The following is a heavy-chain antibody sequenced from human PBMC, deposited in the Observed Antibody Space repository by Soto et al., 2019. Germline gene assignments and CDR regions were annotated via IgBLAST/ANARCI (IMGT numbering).Heavy chain of an antibody. CDR1: GFTFSSYA. CDR2: ISYDGNNK. D-gene: IGHD2-2*01. Sequence: GGSLRLSCAASGFTFSSYAMYWVRQAPGKGLEWVAVISYDGNNKYYADSVKGRFTISRDNSKNTLYLQMNSLRAEDTAVYYCTTDHLGYCISTSCYPDYYYYYYGMDVWGQGTTVTVSS. CDR3: TTDHLGYCISTSCYPDYYYYYYGMDV. V-gene: IGHV3-30-3*01. J-gene: IGHJ6*02.